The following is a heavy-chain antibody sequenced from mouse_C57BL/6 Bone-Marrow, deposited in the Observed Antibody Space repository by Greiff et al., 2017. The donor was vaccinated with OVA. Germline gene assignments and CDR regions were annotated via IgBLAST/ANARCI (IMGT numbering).Heavy chain of an antibody. CDR2: IYPGSGST. Sequence: VQVVESGAELVKPGASVKMSCKASGYTFTSYWITWVKQRPGQGLEWIGDIYPGSGSTNYNEKFKSKATLTVDTSSSTAYMQLSSLTSEDSAVYYCARSGGFAYWGQGTLVTVSA. J-gene: IGHJ3*01. CDR3: ARSGGFAY. CDR1: GYTFTSYW. V-gene: IGHV1-55*01.